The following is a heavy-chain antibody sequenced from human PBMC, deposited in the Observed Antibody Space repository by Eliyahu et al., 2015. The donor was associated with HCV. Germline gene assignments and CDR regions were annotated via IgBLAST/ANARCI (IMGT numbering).Heavy chain of an antibody. CDR3: AKPEGFFADFPLDF. J-gene: IGHJ4*02. V-gene: IGHV3-23*04. D-gene: IGHD3-3*01. CDR1: RFTFSSYA. CDR2: LTASGDNT. Sequence: EVQMVESGGGLVQPGGSLRLSCAASRFTFSSYAMSWVRQAPGKGLEWVSGLTASGDNTYYSDSVKGRFTIFRDNSRNTLYLQMNSLRAEDTAVYYCAKPEGFFADFPLDFWGRGTLVTVSS.